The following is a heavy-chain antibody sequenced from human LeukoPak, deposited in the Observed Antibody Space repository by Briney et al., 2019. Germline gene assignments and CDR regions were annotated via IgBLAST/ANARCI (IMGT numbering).Heavy chain of an antibody. CDR2: IYSRGST. CDR1: GGSISSSNYY. Sequence: PSETLSLTCIVSGGSISSSNYYWGWIRQSPGTGLEWIGSIYSRGSTYYNPSLKSRVIVSSDMSKNQFSLMLNSVTAADTAVYYCASQSDYYDSSGYQGWGQGTLVTVSS. J-gene: IGHJ4*02. CDR3: ASQSDYYDSSGYQG. V-gene: IGHV4-39*07. D-gene: IGHD3-22*01.